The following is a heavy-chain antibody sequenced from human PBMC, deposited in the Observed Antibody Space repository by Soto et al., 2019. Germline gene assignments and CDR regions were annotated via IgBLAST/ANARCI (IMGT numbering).Heavy chain of an antibody. V-gene: IGHV3-23*01. CDR2: ISGSGGST. CDR3: AKDMVRGVIPLILDY. CDR1: GFTFCSYA. J-gene: IGHJ4*02. Sequence: GGSLRLSCAASGFTFCSYAMSWVRQAPGKGLEWVSAISGSGGSTYYADSVKGRFTISRDNSKNTLYLQMNSLRAEDTALYYCAKDMVRGVIPLILDYWGQGTLVTVSS. D-gene: IGHD3-10*01.